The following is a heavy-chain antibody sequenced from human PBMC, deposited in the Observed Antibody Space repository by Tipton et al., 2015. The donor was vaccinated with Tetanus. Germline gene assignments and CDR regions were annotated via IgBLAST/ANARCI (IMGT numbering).Heavy chain of an antibody. Sequence: RSLRLSCSASGFIFSRYDMAWIRQPPGGGLEWLAGIWSHGHASHYADSVKGRITISRDNSKNTVFLQVNNLRADDTAVYYCANHDLGIWGQGTLVTVSS. V-gene: IGHV3-33*06. CDR2: IWSHGHAS. CDR3: ANHDLGI. D-gene: IGHD3-16*01. J-gene: IGHJ4*02. CDR1: GFIFSRYD.